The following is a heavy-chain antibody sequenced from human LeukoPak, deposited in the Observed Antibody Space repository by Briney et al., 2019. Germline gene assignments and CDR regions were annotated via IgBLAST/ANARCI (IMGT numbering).Heavy chain of an antibody. Sequence: PSETLSLTCTVSGGSIRSYHWIWIRQPAGKGLEWIGRMSTSGSTNYNPSLKSRVTMSIDTSKNQFSLKLSSVTAADTAVYYCARSSGIFYFASWGQGTLVTVSS. CDR2: MSTSGST. CDR3: ARSSGIFYFAS. V-gene: IGHV4-4*07. D-gene: IGHD1-26*01. CDR1: GGSIRSYH. J-gene: IGHJ4*02.